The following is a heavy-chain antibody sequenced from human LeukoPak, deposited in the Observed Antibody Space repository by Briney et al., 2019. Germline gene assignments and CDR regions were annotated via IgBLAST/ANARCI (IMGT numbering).Heavy chain of an antibody. J-gene: IGHJ5*02. CDR1: GYTFTGYY. CDR2: INPNSGGT. CDR3: ARGGYCSSTSCRPYNWFDP. D-gene: IGHD2-2*01. V-gene: IGHV1-2*02. Sequence: ASVKVSCKASGYTFTGYYMHWVRQAPGQGLEWMGWINPNSGGTNYAQKFQGRVTMTRDTSISTAYMELSRLRSDDTAVYYCARGGYCSSTSCRPYNWFDPWGQGTLVTVSS.